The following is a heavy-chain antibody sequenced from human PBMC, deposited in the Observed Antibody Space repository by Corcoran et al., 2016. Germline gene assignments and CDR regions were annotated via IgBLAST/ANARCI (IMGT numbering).Heavy chain of an antibody. D-gene: IGHD3-22*01. V-gene: IGHV3-49*03. Sequence: EVQLVESGGGLVQPGRSLRLSCTASGFTFGDYAMSWFRQAPGKGREWVGFIRSKAYGGTTEYAASVKGRFTISRDDSKSIAYLQMNSLKTEDTAVYYCTRDPGRGYYYDSSGYTLDYWGQGTLVTVSS. CDR3: TRDPGRGYYYDSSGYTLDY. CDR2: IRSKAYGGTT. J-gene: IGHJ4*02. CDR1: GFTFGDYA.